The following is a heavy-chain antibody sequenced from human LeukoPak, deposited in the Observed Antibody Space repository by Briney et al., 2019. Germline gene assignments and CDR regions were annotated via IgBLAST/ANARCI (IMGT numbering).Heavy chain of an antibody. CDR1: GGSISSYY. Sequence: SETLSLTCTASGGSISSYYWSWIRQAPGKGLEWIGYIYYSGSTNYNPSLKSRVTISVDTSKNQFSLKLSSVTAADTAVYYCARVREYYYGSGSPPAPFDPWGQGTLVTVSS. D-gene: IGHD3-10*01. CDR2: IYYSGST. V-gene: IGHV4-59*01. CDR3: ARVREYYYGSGSPPAPFDP. J-gene: IGHJ5*02.